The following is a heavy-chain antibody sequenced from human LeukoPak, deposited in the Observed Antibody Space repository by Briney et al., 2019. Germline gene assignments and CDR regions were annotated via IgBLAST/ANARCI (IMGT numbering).Heavy chain of an antibody. CDR1: GFTFSSYA. CDR2: ISGSGGST. Sequence: GGSLRLSCAASGFTFSSYAMSWVRQAPGKGLEWVSGISGSGGSTYYADSVKGRFTISRDNSKNRLYLQMNSLRAEDTAVYYCAKRPRGDYLDPFDYWGQGTLVTVSS. D-gene: IGHD3-10*01. CDR3: AKRPRGDYLDPFDY. J-gene: IGHJ4*02. V-gene: IGHV3-23*01.